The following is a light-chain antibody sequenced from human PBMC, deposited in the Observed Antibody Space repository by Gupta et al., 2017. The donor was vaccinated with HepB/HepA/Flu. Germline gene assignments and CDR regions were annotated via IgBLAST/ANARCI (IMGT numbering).Light chain of an antibody. V-gene: IGKV1-33*01. J-gene: IGKJ1*01. Sequence: DIQMTQSPSSLSASVGDRVTITCQASQEISNYLNWYQQKPGKAPKLLIYDASNLETGVPSRFSGSGSGTDFTFTISSLQPEDVATYYCQQEDNLPWTFGQGTKVEIK. CDR3: QQEDNLPWT. CDR2: DAS. CDR1: QEISNY.